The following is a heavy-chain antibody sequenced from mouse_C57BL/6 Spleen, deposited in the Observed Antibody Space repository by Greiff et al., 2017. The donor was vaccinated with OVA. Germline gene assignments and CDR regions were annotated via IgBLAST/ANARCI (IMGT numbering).Heavy chain of an antibody. D-gene: IGHD2-5*01. Sequence: QVQLQQPGAELVRPGSSVKLSCKASGYTFTSYWMHWVKQRPIQGLEWIGNIDPSDSETHYNQKFKDKATLTVDKSSSTAYMQLSSLTSEASAVYYCAREGSKGAAMDYWGQGTSVTVSS. J-gene: IGHJ4*01. V-gene: IGHV1-52*01. CDR2: IDPSDSET. CDR3: AREGSKGAAMDY. CDR1: GYTFTSYW.